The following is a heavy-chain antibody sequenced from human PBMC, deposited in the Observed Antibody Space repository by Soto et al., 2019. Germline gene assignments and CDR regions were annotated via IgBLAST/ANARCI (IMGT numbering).Heavy chain of an antibody. CDR2: ISSSGSTI. Sequence: PGGSLRLSCAASGFTFSSYEMNWVRQAPGKGLEWVSYISSSGSTIYYADSVKGRFTISRDNAKNSLYLQMNSLRAEDTAVYYCARDYEYYDFWSGYNYYYYYGMDVWGQGTTVTVSS. CDR3: ARDYEYYDFWSGYNYYYYYGMDV. D-gene: IGHD3-3*01. CDR1: GFTFSSYE. V-gene: IGHV3-48*03. J-gene: IGHJ6*02.